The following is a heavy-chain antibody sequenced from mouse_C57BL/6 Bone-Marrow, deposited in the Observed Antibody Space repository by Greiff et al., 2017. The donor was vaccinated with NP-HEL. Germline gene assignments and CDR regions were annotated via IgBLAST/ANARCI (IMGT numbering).Heavy chain of an antibody. J-gene: IGHJ3*01. CDR3: ARSGEGYYGNFPWFAY. D-gene: IGHD2-1*01. CDR1: GYAFSSSW. CDR2: IYPGDGDT. V-gene: IGHV1-82*01. Sequence: QVQLQQSGPELVKPGASVKISCKASGYAFSSSWMNWVKQRPGKGLEWIGRIYPGDGDTNYNGKFKGKATLTADKSSSTAYMQLSSLTSEDSAVYFCARSGEGYYGNFPWFAYWGQVTLVTVSA.